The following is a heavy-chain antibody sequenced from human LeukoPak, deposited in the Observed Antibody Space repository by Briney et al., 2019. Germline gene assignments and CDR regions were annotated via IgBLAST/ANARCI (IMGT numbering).Heavy chain of an antibody. D-gene: IGHD1-26*01. CDR3: ARRPRRGSYYFDY. CDR1: GASISSYY. CDR2: TSYSGST. Sequence: PSETLSLTCTVSGASISSYYWSWIRQPPGKGLEWIGYTSYSGSTNYNPSLKSRVTISADTSKNQFSLKLSSVTAADTAVYYCARRPRRGSYYFDYWGQGTLVTVSS. J-gene: IGHJ4*02. V-gene: IGHV4-59*08.